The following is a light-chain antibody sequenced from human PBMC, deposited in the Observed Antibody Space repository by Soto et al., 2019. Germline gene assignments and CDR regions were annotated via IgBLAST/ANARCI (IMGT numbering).Light chain of an antibody. V-gene: IGKV1-39*01. Sequence: DIQMAQSPSSLSASIGDRVTITCRTSQSISSHLNRYQHKPGRAPKLLIFGASTLQFGVPSRFSGSGSGTDFTLTISGLHPEDFATYYCQQSYGTSRTFGQGTRLEVK. J-gene: IGKJ2*01. CDR1: QSISSH. CDR3: QQSYGTSRT. CDR2: GAS.